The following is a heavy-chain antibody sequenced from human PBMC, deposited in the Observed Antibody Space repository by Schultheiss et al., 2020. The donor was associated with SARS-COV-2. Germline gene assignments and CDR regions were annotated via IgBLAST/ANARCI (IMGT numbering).Heavy chain of an antibody. CDR1: GFTFSSYS. V-gene: IGHV3-21*04. CDR3: TSITMIVVVKPDAFDI. CDR2: ISSSSSYI. D-gene: IGHD3-22*01. J-gene: IGHJ3*02. Sequence: GGSLRLSCAASGFTFSSYSMNWVRQAPGKGLEWVSSISSSSSYIYYADSVKGRFTISRDNAKNSLYLQMNSLRAEDTAVYYCTSITMIVVVKPDAFDIWGQGTMVTVSS.